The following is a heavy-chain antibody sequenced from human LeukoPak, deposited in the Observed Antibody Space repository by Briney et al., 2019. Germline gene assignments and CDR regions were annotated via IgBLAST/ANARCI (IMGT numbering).Heavy chain of an antibody. CDR1: GGSMSSYY. D-gene: IGHD4-11*01. Sequence: SETLSLTCTVSGGSMSSYYWSWIRQPPGKGLEWIGYIYYSGSTNYNPSLKSRVTISVDTSKNQFSLKLSSVTAADTAVYYCARVRDYSNYNYYYYYYMDVWGKGTTVTVSS. J-gene: IGHJ6*03. CDR3: ARVRDYSNYNYYYYYYMDV. CDR2: IYYSGST. V-gene: IGHV4-59*01.